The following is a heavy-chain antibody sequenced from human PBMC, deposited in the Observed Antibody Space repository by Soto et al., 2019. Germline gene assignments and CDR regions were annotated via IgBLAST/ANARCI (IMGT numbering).Heavy chain of an antibody. CDR1: GYTFTNYG. V-gene: IGHV1-18*01. J-gene: IGHJ5*02. CDR3: ARDVYCSSTSCYLARASWWFDP. Sequence: QVQLVQSGAEVKKPGASVKVSCKASGYTFTNYGISWVRQAPGQGLEWMGWISAYNGNTNYAQTLQGRVTMTTDTSTSTANMELRSLRSDDTAVYYCARDVYCSSTSCYLARASWWFDPWGQGTLVTVSS. D-gene: IGHD2-2*01. CDR2: ISAYNGNT.